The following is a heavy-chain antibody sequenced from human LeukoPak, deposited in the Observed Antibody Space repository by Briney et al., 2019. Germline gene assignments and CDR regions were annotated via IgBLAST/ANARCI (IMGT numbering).Heavy chain of an antibody. J-gene: IGHJ4*02. CDR2: IYYSGST. Sequence: PSETLSLTCTVSGYSISSGYYWGWIRQPPGKGLEWIRSIYYSGSTYYNPSLKSRVTISVDTSKNQFSLKLSSVTAADTAVYYCARDPGYCTNGLCDYWGQGTLVTVSS. CDR1: GYSISSGYY. V-gene: IGHV4-38-2*02. CDR3: ARDPGYCTNGLCDY. D-gene: IGHD2-8*01.